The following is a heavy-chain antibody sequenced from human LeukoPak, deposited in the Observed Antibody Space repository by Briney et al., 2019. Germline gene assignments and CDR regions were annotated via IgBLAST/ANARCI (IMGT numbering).Heavy chain of an antibody. CDR1: GGSFSGYY. J-gene: IGHJ6*03. Sequence: SETLSLTCAVYGGSFSGYYWSWLRQPPGKGLEWIGEINHSGSTNYNPSLKSRVTISVDTSKNQSSLKLSSVTAADTAVYYCARGLNYYDSSGYYLSPTTGYYMDVWGKGTTVTVSS. V-gene: IGHV4-34*01. CDR3: ARGLNYYDSSGYYLSPTTGYYMDV. D-gene: IGHD3-22*01. CDR2: INHSGST.